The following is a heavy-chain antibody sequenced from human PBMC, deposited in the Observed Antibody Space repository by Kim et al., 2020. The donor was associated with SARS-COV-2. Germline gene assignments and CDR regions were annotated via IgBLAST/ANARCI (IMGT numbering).Heavy chain of an antibody. CDR3: ARDRAQLEPFMVAATPDFDY. CDR2: ISAYNGNT. J-gene: IGHJ4*02. D-gene: IGHD2-15*01. Sequence: ASVKVSCKASGYTFTSYGISWVRQAPGQGLEWMGWISAYNGNTNYAQKLQGRVTMTTDTSTSTAYMELRSLRSNDTAVYYCARDRAQLEPFMVAATPDFDYWGQGTLVTVSS. V-gene: IGHV1-18*01. CDR1: GYTFTSYG.